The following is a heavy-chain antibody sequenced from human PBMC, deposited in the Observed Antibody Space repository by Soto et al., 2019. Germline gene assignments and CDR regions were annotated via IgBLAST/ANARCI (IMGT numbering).Heavy chain of an antibody. CDR2: FIPVYRTL. CDR3: ATGVIWIGYFTVDS. V-gene: IGHV1-69*13. Sequence: AVKVSCKASGGSFGKSAINWVRQTPGQGLEWLGGFIPVYRTLNYAQKFQGRVTITADESTGTAYMTLSSLASDDTAVYYCATGVIWIGYFTVDSWGQGTRVTVSS. CDR1: GGSFGKSA. J-gene: IGHJ4*02. D-gene: IGHD3-3*01.